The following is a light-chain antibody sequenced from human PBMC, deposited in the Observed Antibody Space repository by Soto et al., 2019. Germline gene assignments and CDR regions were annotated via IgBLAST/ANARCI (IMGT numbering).Light chain of an antibody. J-gene: IGLJ2*01. CDR1: SSDIGGYNF. Sequence: QSALTQPASVSGSPGQSITISCTGTSSDIGGYNFVSWYQQSPGNAPKLIIYEVTIRPSGVSTRFSGSKSGNTASLTISGLQPEDEADYYCSSYTTTRALVVFGGGTKLTVL. V-gene: IGLV2-14*01. CDR2: EVT. CDR3: SSYTTTRALVV.